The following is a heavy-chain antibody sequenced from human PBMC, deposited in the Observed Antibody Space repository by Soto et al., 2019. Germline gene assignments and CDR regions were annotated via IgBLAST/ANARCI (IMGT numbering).Heavy chain of an antibody. J-gene: IGHJ4*02. CDR1: GYTFTNYG. V-gene: IGHV1-18*01. D-gene: IGHD2-21*02. CDR3: GRSGRYDGGDTAY. CDR2: ISAYNGDT. Sequence: QVQLEQSGAEVKKPGASVKVSCKASGYTFTNYGFSWVRQAPGQGLELMGWISAYNGDTNYAQKFRGRVYLTTDTTSTTAYMELRSLRSVDTAIYDCGRSGRYDGGDTAYWGQGTLVSVS.